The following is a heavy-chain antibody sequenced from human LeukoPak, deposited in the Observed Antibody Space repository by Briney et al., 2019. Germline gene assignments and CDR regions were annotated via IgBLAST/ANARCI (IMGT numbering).Heavy chain of an antibody. CDR3: ARGRTGYDTVGYYYAGAFDI. D-gene: IGHD3-22*01. CDR2: IYHSGST. Sequence: SETLSLTCTVSGGSISSGGYYWSWIRQPPGKGLEWIGYIYHSGSTDFNPSLKSRVTISVDRSKNQFSLRMTSVTAADTAVYYCARGRTGYDTVGYYYAGAFDIWGQGTMVTV. CDR1: GGSISSGGYY. V-gene: IGHV4-30-2*01. J-gene: IGHJ3*02.